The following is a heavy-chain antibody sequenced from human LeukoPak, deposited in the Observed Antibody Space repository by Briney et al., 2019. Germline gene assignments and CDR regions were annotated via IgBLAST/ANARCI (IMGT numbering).Heavy chain of an antibody. J-gene: IGHJ5*02. CDR1: GYTLTELS. CDR2: FDPEDGET. Sequence: GASVKVSCKVSGYTLTELSMHWVRQAPGKGLEWMGGFDPEDGETIYAQKFQGRVTMTEDTSTDTAYMELSSLRSEDTAVYYCATLITMVRGQSQGALNWFDPWGQGTLVTVSS. V-gene: IGHV1-24*01. D-gene: IGHD3-10*01. CDR3: ATLITMVRGQSQGALNWFDP.